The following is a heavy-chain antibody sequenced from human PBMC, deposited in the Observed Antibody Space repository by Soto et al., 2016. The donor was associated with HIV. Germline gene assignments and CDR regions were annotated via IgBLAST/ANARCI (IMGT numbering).Heavy chain of an antibody. J-gene: IGHJ4*02. CDR1: GFTFSRYW. D-gene: IGHD3-9*01. CDR3: ARGGEYYDILTGY. CDR2: ISDGSRT. Sequence: EVQLVESGGGLVQPGGSLRLSCAASGFTFSRYWMHWVRQAPGKGLVWVSRISDGSRTSYADSVKGRFTISRDNAKNTLYLQMNSLRAEDTAVYYCARGGEYYDILTGYWGQGTLVTVSS. V-gene: IGHV3-74*01.